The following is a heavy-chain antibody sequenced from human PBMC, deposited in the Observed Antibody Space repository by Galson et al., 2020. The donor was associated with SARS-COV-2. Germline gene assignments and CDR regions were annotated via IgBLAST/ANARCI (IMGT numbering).Heavy chain of an antibody. CDR2: ISYDGSKK. V-gene: IGHV3-30*04. CDR1: GFIFSSYA. D-gene: IGHD6-6*01. J-gene: IGHJ6*02. CDR3: ASGSASSPAGGGMDV. Sequence: GESLKIFCAASGFIFSSYAMHWVRQAPGKGLEWVAVISYDGSKKYYADAVKGRFTLSRDNSKNTLFLQMNSLRVEDTAVYYCASGSASSPAGGGMDVWGQGTTVTVSS.